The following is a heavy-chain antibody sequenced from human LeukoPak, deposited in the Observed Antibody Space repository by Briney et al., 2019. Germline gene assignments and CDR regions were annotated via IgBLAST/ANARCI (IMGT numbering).Heavy chain of an antibody. V-gene: IGHV4-30-4*08. CDR2: IYYSGST. J-gene: IGHJ3*02. Sequence: SETLSLTCTVSGGSISSYYWSWIRQPPGKGLEWIGYIYYSGSTYYNPSLKSRVTISVEKSKNQFSLKLSSATAADTAVYYCARGAGFCSSTSCSDAFDIWGQGTMVTVSS. D-gene: IGHD2-2*03. CDR1: GGSISSYY. CDR3: ARGAGFCSSTSCSDAFDI.